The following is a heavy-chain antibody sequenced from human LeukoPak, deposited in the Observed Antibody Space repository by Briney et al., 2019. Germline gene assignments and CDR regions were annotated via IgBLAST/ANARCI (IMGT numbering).Heavy chain of an antibody. V-gene: IGHV1-2*06. CDR3: ARDPYYYDSSGYQGDIDY. D-gene: IGHD3-22*01. J-gene: IGHJ4*02. CDR2: INPNSGGT. Sequence: ASVKVSCKASGYTFTGYYMHWVRQAPGQGLEWMGRINPNSGGTNYAQKFQGRVTMTRGTSISTAYMELSRLRSDDTAVYYCARDPYYYDSSGYQGDIDYWGQGTLVTVSS. CDR1: GYTFTGYY.